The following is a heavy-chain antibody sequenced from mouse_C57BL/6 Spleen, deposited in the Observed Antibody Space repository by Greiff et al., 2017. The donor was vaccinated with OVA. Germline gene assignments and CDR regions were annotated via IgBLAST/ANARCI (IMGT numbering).Heavy chain of an antibody. Sequence: VQLKQSGPELVKPGASVKMSCKASGYTFTDYNMHWVKQSHGKSLEWIGYINPNNGGTSYNQKFKGKATLTVNKSSSTAYMELRSLTSEDSAVYYCANYYGSRGFAYWGQGTLVTVSA. CDR1: GYTFTDYN. J-gene: IGHJ3*01. CDR3: ANYYGSRGFAY. V-gene: IGHV1-22*01. D-gene: IGHD1-1*01. CDR2: INPNNGGT.